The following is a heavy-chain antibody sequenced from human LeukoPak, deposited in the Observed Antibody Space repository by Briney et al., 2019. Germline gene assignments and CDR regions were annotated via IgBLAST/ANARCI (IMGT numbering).Heavy chain of an antibody. V-gene: IGHV3-21*01. J-gene: IGHJ4*02. CDR3: ARGIDYDILTGYNY. Sequence: GGSLRLSCAASGFTFSSYSMNWVRQAPGKGLEWVSSISSSSSYIYYADSVKGRFTISRDNPKHSPYLQMNSLRAEDTAVYYSARGIDYDILTGYNYWGQGTLVTVSS. CDR2: ISSSSSYI. CDR1: GFTFSSYS. D-gene: IGHD3-9*01.